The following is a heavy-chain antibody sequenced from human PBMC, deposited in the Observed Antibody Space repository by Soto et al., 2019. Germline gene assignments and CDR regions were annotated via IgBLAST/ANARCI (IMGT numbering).Heavy chain of an antibody. CDR3: ASGRYCSGTNCYIPPFDY. V-gene: IGHV3-21*01. D-gene: IGHD2-2*02. Sequence: PGGSLRLSCAASGFIFSSYSMNWVRQAPGKGLEWVSSISSSSSCIYYADSVKGRFTISRDNAKNSVYLQMNSLRAEDTAVYYCASGRYCSGTNCYIPPFDYWGQGTLVTVSS. CDR1: GFIFSSYS. J-gene: IGHJ4*02. CDR2: ISSSSSCI.